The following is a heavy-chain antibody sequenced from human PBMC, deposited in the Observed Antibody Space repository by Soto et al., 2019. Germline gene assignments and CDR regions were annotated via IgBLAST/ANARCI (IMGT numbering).Heavy chain of an antibody. V-gene: IGHV4-61*01. D-gene: IGHD3-22*01. CDR2: LYHSEST. Sequence: QVQLQESGPGLVKPSETLSLTCTVSGGSVGSDNYYWSWIRQPPGKGLEWIGYLYHSESTNYNPFLTSRVTISVDTSKNQFSLKLTSVTSADTAVYYCARAEWGYYHDSGCYAEYGGQGTLVTGSS. J-gene: IGHJ4*02. CDR1: GGSVGSDNYY. CDR3: ARAEWGYYHDSGCYAEY.